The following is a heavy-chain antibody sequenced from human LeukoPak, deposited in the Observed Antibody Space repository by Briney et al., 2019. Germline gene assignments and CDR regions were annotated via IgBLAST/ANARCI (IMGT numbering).Heavy chain of an antibody. D-gene: IGHD6-19*01. CDR2: IYHSGST. J-gene: IGHJ4*02. CDR3: ARVSSGWSNYFDY. CDR1: GGSISSSNW. V-gene: IGHV4-4*02. Sequence: SETLSLTCAVSGGSISSSNWWSWVRQPPEKGLEWIGEIYHSGSTNYNPSLKSRVTISVDKSKNQFSLKLSSVTAADTAVYYCARVSSGWSNYFDYWGQGTLVTVSS.